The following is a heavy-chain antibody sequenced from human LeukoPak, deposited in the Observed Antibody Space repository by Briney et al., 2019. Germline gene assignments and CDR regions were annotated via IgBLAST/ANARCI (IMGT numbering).Heavy chain of an antibody. D-gene: IGHD2-2*01. CDR1: GFTLSSYA. CDR3: ARQTGESTNFDN. Sequence: GGSLRLSCAASGFTLSSYAMTWVRQAPGRGLEWVSSVDGGGGGTYYADSVKGRFTISRDNSKNTLYLLMNSLRAEDTAMYHCARQTGESTNFDNWGQGTLVTVSS. J-gene: IGHJ4*02. V-gene: IGHV3-23*01. CDR2: VDGGGGGT.